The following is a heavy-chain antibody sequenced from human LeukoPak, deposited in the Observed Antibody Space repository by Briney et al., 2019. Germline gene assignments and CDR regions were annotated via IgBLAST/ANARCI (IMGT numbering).Heavy chain of an antibody. Sequence: SETLSLTCTVSGASISSTSYCWGWIRQPAGKGLEWIGHIHTSGSTNYNPSLKSRVTISVDTSKNQFSLRLTSVTAADTAVYFCARDPSGGSGWRDHFDYWGQGNLVTVSS. CDR1: GASISSTSYC. D-gene: IGHD6-19*01. CDR2: IHTSGST. V-gene: IGHV4-61*09. CDR3: ARDPSGGSGWRDHFDY. J-gene: IGHJ4*02.